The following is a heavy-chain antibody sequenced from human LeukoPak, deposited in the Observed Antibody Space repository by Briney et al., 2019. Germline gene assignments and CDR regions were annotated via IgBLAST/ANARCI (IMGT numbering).Heavy chain of an antibody. CDR3: ARQKEEMATLSYFDY. Sequence: SETLSLTCTVSGGSISSSSYYWGWIRQPPGKGLEWIGSIYYSGSTYYNPSLKSRVTISVDTPKNQFSLKLSSVTAADTAVYYCARQKEEMATLSYFDYWGQGTLVTVSS. J-gene: IGHJ4*02. CDR2: IYYSGST. V-gene: IGHV4-39*01. CDR1: GGSISSSSYY. D-gene: IGHD5-24*01.